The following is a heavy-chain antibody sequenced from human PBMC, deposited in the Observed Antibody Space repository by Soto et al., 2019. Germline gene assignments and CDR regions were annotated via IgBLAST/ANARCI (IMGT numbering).Heavy chain of an antibody. V-gene: IGHV3-23*01. Sequence: PGGSLSLSCEASGFTFGRYWMSWVRQAPGKGLEWVSSISGSGCSTYYAVSVKGRFTISRGNSKNTLYLQMNSLRAEDTAVYYCARTFSKKYGSSLGAFDIWGQGTMVTVSS. CDR1: GFTFGRYW. CDR2: ISGSGCST. D-gene: IGHD6-6*01. CDR3: ARTFSKKYGSSLGAFDI. J-gene: IGHJ3*02.